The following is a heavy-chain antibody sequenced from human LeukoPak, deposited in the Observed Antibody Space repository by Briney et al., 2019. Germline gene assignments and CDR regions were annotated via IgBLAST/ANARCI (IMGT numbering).Heavy chain of an antibody. J-gene: IGHJ1*01. Sequence: GGSLRLSCAASGFTFSSYWMSWVRQAPGKGLEWVANIKQDGSEKYYVDSVKGRFTISRDNAKNTVSLQMDSLRAEDTGVYYCARAPSEVGGYYPEYFRHWGQGTLVTVSS. D-gene: IGHD3-22*01. V-gene: IGHV3-7*01. CDR3: ARAPSEVGGYYPEYFRH. CDR1: GFTFSSYW. CDR2: IKQDGSEK.